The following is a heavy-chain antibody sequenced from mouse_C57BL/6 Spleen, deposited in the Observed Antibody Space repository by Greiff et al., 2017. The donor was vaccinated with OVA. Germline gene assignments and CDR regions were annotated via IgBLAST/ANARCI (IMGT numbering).Heavy chain of an antibody. CDR2: ISDGGSYT. Sequence: EVQGVESGGGLVKPGGSLKLSCAASGFTFSRYAMSWVRQTPEKRLEWVATISDGGSYTYYPDNVKGRFTISRDNAKNNLYLQMSHLKSEDTAMYYCARDQGYDYLYYFDYWGQGTTLTVSS. CDR3: ARDQGYDYLYYFDY. V-gene: IGHV5-4*01. CDR1: GFTFSRYA. J-gene: IGHJ2*01. D-gene: IGHD2-4*01.